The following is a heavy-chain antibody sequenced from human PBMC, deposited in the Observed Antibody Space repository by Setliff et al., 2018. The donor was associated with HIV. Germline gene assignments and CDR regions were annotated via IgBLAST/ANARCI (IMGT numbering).Heavy chain of an antibody. V-gene: IGHV4-4*08. D-gene: IGHD3-16*01. CDR1: GGSISSYY. J-gene: IGHJ5*02. CDR2: IYTSGST. CDR3: AKRTFGSGRLDP. Sequence: SETLSLTCTVSGGSISSYYWSWIRQPPGKGLEWIGYIYTSGSTNYNPSLKSRVTISVDTSKNQFSLNLNSVTATDTAVYYCAKRTFGSGRLDPWGQGTPVTVSS.